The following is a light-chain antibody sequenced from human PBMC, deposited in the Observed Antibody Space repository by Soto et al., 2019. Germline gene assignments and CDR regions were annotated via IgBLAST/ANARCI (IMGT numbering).Light chain of an antibody. V-gene: IGKV3-20*01. J-gene: IGKJ5*01. Sequence: EIVLTQSPGTLSLSPGERATLSCRAIQSVSSSYLAWYQQKPGQAPRLLIYGASSRATGIPDRFSGSGSGTDFTLTISRLEPEDFAVYYCQQYGSSPPDTFGQGTRLENK. CDR1: QSVSSSY. CDR3: QQYGSSPPDT. CDR2: GAS.